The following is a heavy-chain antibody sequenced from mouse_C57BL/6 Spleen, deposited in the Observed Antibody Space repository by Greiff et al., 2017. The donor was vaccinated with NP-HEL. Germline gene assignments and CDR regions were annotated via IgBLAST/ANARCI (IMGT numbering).Heavy chain of an antibody. J-gene: IGHJ1*03. Sequence: EVQLVESGGGLVKPGGSLKLSCAASGFTFSDYGMHWVRQAPEKGLEWVAYISSGSSTIYYADTVKGRFTFSRDNAKNSLLLLMTSLRSEDTAMYYCARSPYGSSYWYFDVWGTGTTVTVSS. CDR2: ISSGSSTI. D-gene: IGHD1-1*01. CDR1: GFTFSDYG. V-gene: IGHV5-17*01. CDR3: ARSPYGSSYWYFDV.